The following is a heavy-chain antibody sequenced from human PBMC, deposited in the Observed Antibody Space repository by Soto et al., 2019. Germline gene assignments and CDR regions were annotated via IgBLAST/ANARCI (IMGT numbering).Heavy chain of an antibody. V-gene: IGHV1-18*01. J-gene: IGHJ5*02. D-gene: IGHD2-2*02. CDR3: ARESLVPAAILDP. CDR2: LSPYNGNT. Sequence: ASVKVSCKTSGYTFTSYGITWVRQAPGQGLEWMGWLSPYNGNTNSAQKLQGRVTMTTDTSTSTAYMELRSLRSDDTAVYYCARESLVPAAILDPWGQETLVTVSS. CDR1: GYTFTSYG.